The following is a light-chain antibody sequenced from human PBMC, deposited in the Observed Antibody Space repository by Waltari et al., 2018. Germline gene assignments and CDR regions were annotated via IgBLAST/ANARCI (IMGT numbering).Light chain of an antibody. V-gene: IGKV1-17*02. J-gene: IGKJ2*03. Sequence: DIQMTQSPSSLSASAGDRVTITCRASQDISAYLNWHQQKPGKPPKRLIYAASSLESGVPSRFSGSGSGTDFTLTISNLQPEDFATYYCLQYNTKPYSFGPGTKVEIK. CDR1: QDISAY. CDR3: LQYNTKPYS. CDR2: AAS.